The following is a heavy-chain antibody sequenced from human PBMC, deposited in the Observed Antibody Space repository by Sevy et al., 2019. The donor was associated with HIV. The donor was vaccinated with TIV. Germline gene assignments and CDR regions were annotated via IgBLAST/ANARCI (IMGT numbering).Heavy chain of an antibody. CDR3: GGMERSVGFGEFLYYHYMDV. CDR2: IYPGDSDT. D-gene: IGHD3-10*01. CDR1: GYSFTSYW. Sequence: GESLKISCKGSGYSFTSYWIGWVRQMPGKGLEWMGIIYPGDSDTRYSPSFQGQVTISADKSISNAYLQGSSLKASDTARYYCGGMERSVGFGEFLYYHYMDVWGKGTTVTVSS. V-gene: IGHV5-51*01. J-gene: IGHJ6*03.